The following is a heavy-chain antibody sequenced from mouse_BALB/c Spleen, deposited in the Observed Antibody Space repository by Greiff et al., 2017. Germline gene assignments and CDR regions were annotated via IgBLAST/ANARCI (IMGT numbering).Heavy chain of an antibody. Sequence: EVKVEESGGGLVKPGGSLKLSCAASGFAFSSYDMSWVRQTPEKRLEWVAYISSGGGSTYYPDTVKGRFTISRDNAKNTLYLQMSSLKSEDTAMYYCARHKGNRYDFYCDYWGQGTTLTVSA. CDR1: GFAFSSYD. V-gene: IGHV5-12-1*01. CDR2: ISSGGGST. CDR3: ARHKGNRYDFYCDY. J-gene: IGHJ2*01. D-gene: IGHD2-14*01.